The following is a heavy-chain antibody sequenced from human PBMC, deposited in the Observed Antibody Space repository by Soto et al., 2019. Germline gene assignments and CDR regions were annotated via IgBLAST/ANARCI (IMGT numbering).Heavy chain of an antibody. D-gene: IGHD3-10*01. Sequence: QVQLQESGPGLVKPSETLSLTCTVSGGSVSSGSYYWSWIRQPPGKGLEWIGYMYYSGSTNYNPSCKSRVTISVDTSKNQFSLKLSSVTAADTAVYYCARVSDYGSGSYYPYYYYGMDVWGQGTTVTVSS. CDR2: MYYSGST. CDR1: GGSVSSGSYY. CDR3: ARVSDYGSGSYYPYYYYGMDV. J-gene: IGHJ6*02. V-gene: IGHV4-61*01.